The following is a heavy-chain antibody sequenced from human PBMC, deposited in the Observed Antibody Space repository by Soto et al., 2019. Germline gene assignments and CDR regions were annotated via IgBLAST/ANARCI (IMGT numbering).Heavy chain of an antibody. CDR1: GFTFSSYA. Sequence: GGSLRLSCAASGFTFSSYAMHWVRQAPGKGLEWVAVISYDGSNKYYADSVKGRFTISRDNSKNTLYLQMNSLRAGDTAVYYCARDRSSFPPYYKPWFDPWGQGTLVTVSS. CDR2: ISYDGSNK. J-gene: IGHJ5*02. D-gene: IGHD3-10*01. CDR3: ARDRSSFPPYYKPWFDP. V-gene: IGHV3-30-3*01.